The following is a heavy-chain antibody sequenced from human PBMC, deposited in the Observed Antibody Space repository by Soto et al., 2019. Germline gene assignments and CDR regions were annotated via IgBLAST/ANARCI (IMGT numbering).Heavy chain of an antibody. Sequence: QVQLQESGPAPVQPSQTLSLTCTVSCGCISSGDYYWWCVCKPPVKGLEWIGCIYSSGTTYYNPYIKRRVTTSVDTSTNQFSLKLSSVTGADTAVYYCARAQSSGFLVSWGQGTLVTVSS. CDR1: CGCISSGDYY. CDR2: IYSSGTT. CDR3: ARAQSSGFLVS. D-gene: IGHD3-10*01. V-gene: IGHV4-30-4*01. J-gene: IGHJ4*02.